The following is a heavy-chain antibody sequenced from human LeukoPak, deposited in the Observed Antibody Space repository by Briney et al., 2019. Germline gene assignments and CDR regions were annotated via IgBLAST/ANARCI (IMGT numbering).Heavy chain of an antibody. CDR3: ARGRGSYYAPNYYYMDV. CDR2: INHSGST. J-gene: IGHJ6*03. Sequence: SETLSLTCAVYGGSFSGYYWSWIRQPPGKGLEWIGEINHSGSTNYNPSLKSRVTISVDTSKNQFSLKLSSVTAADTAVYYRARGRGSYYAPNYYYMDVWGKGTTVTVSS. CDR1: GGSFSGYY. D-gene: IGHD1-26*01. V-gene: IGHV4-34*01.